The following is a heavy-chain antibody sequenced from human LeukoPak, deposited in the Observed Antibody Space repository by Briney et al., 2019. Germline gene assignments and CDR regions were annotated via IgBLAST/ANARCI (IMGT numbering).Heavy chain of an antibody. Sequence: ASVKVSCKASGYTFTSYGISWVRQAPGQGLEWMGGIIAYNGNTNYAQKLQGRVTMTTDTSTSTAYMELRSLRSDDTAVYYCARENLSLSSGYADAFDIWGQGTMVTVSS. CDR1: GYTFTSYG. J-gene: IGHJ3*02. V-gene: IGHV1-18*01. CDR3: ARENLSLSSGYADAFDI. CDR2: IIAYNGNT. D-gene: IGHD6-19*01.